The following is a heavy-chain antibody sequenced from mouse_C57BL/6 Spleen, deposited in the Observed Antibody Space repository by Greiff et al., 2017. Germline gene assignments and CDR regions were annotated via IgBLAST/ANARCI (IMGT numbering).Heavy chain of an antibody. Sequence: QVQLKESGPELVKPGASVKISCKASGYAFSSSWMNWVKQRPGKGLEWIGRIYPGDGDTNYTGKFKGKATLTADTSSSTAYMQLSSLTSEDSAVYFCARSSNYVGDARDYWGQGTSVTVAS. D-gene: IGHD2-5*01. J-gene: IGHJ4*01. V-gene: IGHV1-82*01. CDR3: ARSSNYVGDARDY. CDR1: GYAFSSSW. CDR2: IYPGDGDT.